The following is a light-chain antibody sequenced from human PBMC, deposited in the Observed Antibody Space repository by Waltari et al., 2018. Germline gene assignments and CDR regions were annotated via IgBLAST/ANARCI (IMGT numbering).Light chain of an antibody. CDR3: IQGTHGPRT. J-gene: IGKJ1*01. V-gene: IGKV2-30*02. CDR1: QSLVQSDANTS. Sequence: DGVMTQSPLSLPVTLGQPASISCRSRQSLVQSDANTSLNLFQQRPGQSPRRLIYKVSNWDSGVPDRFSGSGAGTDFTLNISRVESENVGLYGCIQGTHGPRTFSQRTKVEVK. CDR2: KVS.